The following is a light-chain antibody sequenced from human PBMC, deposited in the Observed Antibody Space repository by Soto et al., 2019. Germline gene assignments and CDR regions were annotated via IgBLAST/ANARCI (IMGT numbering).Light chain of an antibody. J-gene: IGKJ2*01. CDR2: DKS. V-gene: IGKV3-11*01. Sequence: DIVLTHSPATLSLSPGERATLSCRASQSIGSFLAWYQQKPGQAPRLLIYDKSNRATGIPARFSGSGSETDFTLTISSLEPEDSAVYYCQQRSDWPTFGQGTKVDIK. CDR3: QQRSDWPT. CDR1: QSIGSF.